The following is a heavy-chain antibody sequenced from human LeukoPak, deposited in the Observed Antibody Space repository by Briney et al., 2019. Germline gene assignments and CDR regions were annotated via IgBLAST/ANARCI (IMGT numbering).Heavy chain of an antibody. CDR1: GYTFTSYD. D-gene: IGHD3-10*01. CDR3: ARNGRVRRVVKDLFEY. Sequence: ASVKVSCKASGYTFTSYDINWVRQAPGQGLEWMGRVSPDNGNTYYSQRVQDRVTITKAPSTGTAYMDLRNLRTYDTAMYYCARNGRVRRVVKDLFEYWGQGTLVAVSS. V-gene: IGHV1-18*01. J-gene: IGHJ4*02. CDR2: VSPDNGNT.